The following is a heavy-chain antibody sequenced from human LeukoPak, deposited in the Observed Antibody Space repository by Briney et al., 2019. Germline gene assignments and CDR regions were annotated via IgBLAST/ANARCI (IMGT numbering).Heavy chain of an antibody. V-gene: IGHV1-69*13. J-gene: IGHJ4*02. Sequence: SVKVSCKASGGTFSSYAISWVRQAPGQGLEWMGGIIPIFGTANYAQKFQGRVTITADESTSTAYMELSSLRSEDTAVYYCARTTDRWLQSNDYWGQGTLVTVSS. CDR3: ARTTDRWLQSNDY. CDR1: GGTFSSYA. D-gene: IGHD5-24*01. CDR2: IIPIFGTA.